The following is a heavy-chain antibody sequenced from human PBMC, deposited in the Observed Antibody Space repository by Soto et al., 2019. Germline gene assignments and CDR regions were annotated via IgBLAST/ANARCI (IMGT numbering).Heavy chain of an antibody. D-gene: IGHD2-21*02. CDR3: AADPRDSDAFDI. CDR1: GFTFTSSA. V-gene: IGHV1-58*02. Sequence: ASVKVSCKASGFTFTSSAMQWVRQARGQRLEWIGWIVVGSGNTNYAQKFQERVTITRDMSTSTAYMELSSLRSEDTAVYYCAADPRDSDAFDIWGQGTMVTVSS. CDR2: IVVGSGNT. J-gene: IGHJ3*02.